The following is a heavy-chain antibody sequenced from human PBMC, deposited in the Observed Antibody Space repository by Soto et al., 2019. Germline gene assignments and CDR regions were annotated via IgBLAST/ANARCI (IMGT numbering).Heavy chain of an antibody. Sequence: QEQLVQSGGGVVQPGGSLRLSCVASGLNFDNYDMHWVRQAPGKGLEWVAVIWYDGGKQSYADSVEGRFTVSRDISKSTVYLQMSSLRVEDTAVYFCARDNTPPYFDHWGQGTLVTVSS. CDR2: IWYDGGKQ. J-gene: IGHJ4*02. CDR3: ARDNTPPYFDH. V-gene: IGHV3-33*01. CDR1: GLNFDNYD.